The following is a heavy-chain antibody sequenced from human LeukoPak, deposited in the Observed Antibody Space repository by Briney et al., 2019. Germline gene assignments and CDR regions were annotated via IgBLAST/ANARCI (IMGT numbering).Heavy chain of an antibody. CDR1: GFTVSSSY. J-gene: IGHJ3*02. Sequence: PGGSLRPSRATSGFTVSSSYMSWVRQAPGKGLAWVSVIYSGGTTYYADSVKGRFTISRDNSKNTLYPQMNSLRAEDTAVYYCARGLVMAVAGTRDAFDMWGQGTMVTVSS. V-gene: IGHV3-53*01. D-gene: IGHD6-19*01. CDR3: ARGLVMAVAGTRDAFDM. CDR2: IYSGGTT.